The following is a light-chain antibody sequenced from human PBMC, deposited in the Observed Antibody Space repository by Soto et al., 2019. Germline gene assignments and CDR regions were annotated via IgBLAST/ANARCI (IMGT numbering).Light chain of an antibody. J-gene: IGLJ1*01. Sequence: QSALTQPPSVSGSPGQSVTISCTGTSSDVGSYNRVSWYQQPPGTAPKLMIYEVSNRPSGVPDRFSGSKSGNTASLTISGLQAEDEADYYFSSYTSSSRYVFGTVTKLTVL. V-gene: IGLV2-18*02. CDR2: EVS. CDR3: SSYTSSSRYV. CDR1: SSDVGSYNR.